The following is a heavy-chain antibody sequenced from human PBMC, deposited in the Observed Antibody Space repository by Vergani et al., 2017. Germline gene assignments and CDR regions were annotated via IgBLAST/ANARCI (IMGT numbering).Heavy chain of an antibody. CDR3: ARDGGEYDKDALDV. J-gene: IGHJ3*01. CDR1: GGTMSGYY. D-gene: IGHD2-21*01. CDR2: MYHSGST. Sequence: QVRLQESGPGLVKPSETLSLTCSASGGTMSGYYLSWIRQPPGKELEWIGYMYHSGSTNYNPSLETRVTILGDTSKNQFSLKLNSVTAADTAVYYCARDGGEYDKDALDVWGQGTKVTVTS. V-gene: IGHV4-59*01.